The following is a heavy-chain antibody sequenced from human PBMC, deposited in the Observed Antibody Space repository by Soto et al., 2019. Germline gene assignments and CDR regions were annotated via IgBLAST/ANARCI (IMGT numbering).Heavy chain of an antibody. CDR2: ISGGGDAA. CDR3: ARKILGSTTRPNYWYFDL. CDR1: GFTFINYA. J-gene: IGHJ2*01. Sequence: EVQVLESGGGLVQPGGSLKLSCAGSGFTFINYAMNWVRQAPGKGLEWVSSISGGGDAAFFPDSGRCRFTISRDNPKNKVTLQLNSLGVDDTSVDYCARKILGSTTRPNYWYFDLRGRGTLVTVSS. D-gene: IGHD7-27*01. V-gene: IGHV3-23*01.